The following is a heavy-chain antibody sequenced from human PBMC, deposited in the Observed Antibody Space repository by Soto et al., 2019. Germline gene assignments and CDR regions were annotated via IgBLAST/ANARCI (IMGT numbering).Heavy chain of an antibody. J-gene: IGHJ4*02. Sequence: EVQLLESGGGLVQPGGSLTVSCAASGFTFGAHPMSWVRLAPGKGLEWVSTISGYGGSTYYPDSLKGRFIISRDNSKNTLYLQINPLRAADTAIYFCAQQRTTVTTSFDYWGQGTLVTVSS. V-gene: IGHV3-23*01. CDR2: ISGYGGST. D-gene: IGHD4-17*01. CDR3: AQQRTTVTTSFDY. CDR1: GFTFGAHP.